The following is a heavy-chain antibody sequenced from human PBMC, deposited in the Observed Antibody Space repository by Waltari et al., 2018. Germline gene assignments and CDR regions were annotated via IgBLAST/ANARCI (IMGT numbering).Heavy chain of an antibody. D-gene: IGHD3-22*01. CDR1: GYTFSNYG. J-gene: IGHJ5*02. CDR3: ARLYDASAYYNTYLDP. CDR2: GRGYAGEK. V-gene: IGHV1-18*01. Sequence: QVQLVQSGAEVRKPGASVKVSCKASGYTFSNYGIAWVRQAPGQGLEVMGWGRGYAGEKKEAREVEGRLTVTTETSTNTAHMELRSLRSDDTAVYYCARLYDASAYYNTYLDPWGQGALVTVSS.